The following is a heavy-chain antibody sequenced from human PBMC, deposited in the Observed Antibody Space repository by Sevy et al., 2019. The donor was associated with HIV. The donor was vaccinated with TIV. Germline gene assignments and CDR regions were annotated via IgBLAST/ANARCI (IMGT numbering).Heavy chain of an antibody. CDR2: IDSDGSA. Sequence: GGSLRLSCAASGFTVSDNYMAWVRLAPGKGLEWVSLIDSDGSAYYAASVKGSFTISRDNVKNTLYLQINALRAEDTGLYFCARDRYYDGSCYYYYYYGMDVWGQGTTVTVSS. CDR1: GFTVSDNY. D-gene: IGHD3-22*01. V-gene: IGHV3-66*01. J-gene: IGHJ6*02. CDR3: ARDRYYDGSCYYYYYYGMDV.